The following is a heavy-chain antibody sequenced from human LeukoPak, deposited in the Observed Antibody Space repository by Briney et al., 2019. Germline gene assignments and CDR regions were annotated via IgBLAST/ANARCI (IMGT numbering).Heavy chain of an antibody. Sequence: GSLRLSCAASGFTFSSYSMNWVRQAPGKGLEWVSSISSSSSYIYYADSVKGRFTISRDNAKNSLYLQMNSLRAEDTAVYYCARGLKESWGIVVVPAAIGLSAFDIWGQGTMVTVSS. CDR2: ISSSSSYI. D-gene: IGHD2-2*01. J-gene: IGHJ3*02. V-gene: IGHV3-21*01. CDR1: GFTFSSYS. CDR3: ARGLKESWGIVVVPAAIGLSAFDI.